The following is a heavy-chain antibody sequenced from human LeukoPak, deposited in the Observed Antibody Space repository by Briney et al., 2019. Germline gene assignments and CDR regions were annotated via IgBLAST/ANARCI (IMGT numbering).Heavy chain of an antibody. J-gene: IGHJ5*02. Sequence: KPGGSLRLSCAASGFTFSSYSMNWVRQAPGKGLEWVSSISSSSSYIYYADSVKGRFTISRDNAKNSLYLQMNSLRAEDTAVYYCARDPHTADDSSGYQNNWFDPWGQGTLVTVSS. D-gene: IGHD3-22*01. CDR2: ISSSSSYI. CDR1: GFTFSSYS. V-gene: IGHV3-21*01. CDR3: ARDPHTADDSSGYQNNWFDP.